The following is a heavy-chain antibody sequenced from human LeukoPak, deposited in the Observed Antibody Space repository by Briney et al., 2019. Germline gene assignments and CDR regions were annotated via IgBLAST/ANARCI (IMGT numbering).Heavy chain of an antibody. CDR1: GYIFTSYW. Sequence: GESLKISCKGSGYIFTSYWIGWVRQMPGKGLECMGIIYPGDSDTRYSPSFQGQVIISAYKSISTAYLQWSSLKASDTAMYYCARHVLAVAGDYYYYYMDVWGKGTTATVSS. J-gene: IGHJ6*03. V-gene: IGHV5-51*01. CDR3: ARHVLAVAGDYYYYYMDV. CDR2: IYPGDSDT. D-gene: IGHD6-19*01.